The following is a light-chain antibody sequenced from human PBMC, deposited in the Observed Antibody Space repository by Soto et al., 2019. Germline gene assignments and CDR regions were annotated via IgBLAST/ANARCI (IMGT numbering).Light chain of an antibody. Sequence: ADRAALSCSTSQSVSASQLAWYQQKPCQAPRLLIYGIPKRAAGIPDRFTGSGSGTDFTLTIDGLEPEDFAVYYCQQYTQSLWTFGQGTKVDIK. CDR1: QSVSASQ. V-gene: IGKV3-20*01. CDR2: GIP. J-gene: IGKJ1*01. CDR3: QQYTQSLWT.